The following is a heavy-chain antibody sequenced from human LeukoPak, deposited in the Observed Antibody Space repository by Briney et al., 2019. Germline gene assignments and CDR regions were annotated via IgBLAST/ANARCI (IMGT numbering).Heavy chain of an antibody. CDR3: ASWHGH. J-gene: IGHJ4*02. CDR2: VSDTGFST. Sequence: GGSLRLSCAASGFTFSKFGMYWARQAPGKGLEYVAGVSDTGFSTYYANSVKGRFTISRDSSKNTLFLQMGSLRPEDMAVYFCASWHGHWAQGTLVTVSS. V-gene: IGHV3-64*01. D-gene: IGHD5-24*01. CDR1: GFTFSKFG.